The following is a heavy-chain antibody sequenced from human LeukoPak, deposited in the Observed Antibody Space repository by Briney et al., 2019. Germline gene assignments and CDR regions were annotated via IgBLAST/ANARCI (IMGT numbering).Heavy chain of an antibody. CDR1: GFTFSNYA. J-gene: IGHJ4*02. Sequence: GGSLRLSCEVSGFTFSNYAMNWVRQAPGKGLESVAFIQSVGTTKYVDSVKGRFTISRDISKNTLYLQMNSLRVEDTAVYYCAKDHPVLHYWGQGTLVTVSS. CDR2: IQSVGTTK. V-gene: IGHV3-30*02. CDR3: AKDHPVLHY.